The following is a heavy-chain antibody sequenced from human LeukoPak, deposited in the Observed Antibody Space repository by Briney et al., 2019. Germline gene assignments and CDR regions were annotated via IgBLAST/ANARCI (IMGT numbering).Heavy chain of an antibody. V-gene: IGHV1-46*01. J-gene: IGHJ6*02. D-gene: IGHD3-9*01. CDR2: FNPSDSTT. CDR3: TRDLSSEIRYFDWTSYYYGMDV. Sequence: ASVKVSCKAFGYTLTSYYIHWVRQVPGQGLEWMCIFNPSDSTTNYAQKFQGRLTMTRDTSTSTVYMELSSLRSEDTAVYYCTRDLSSEIRYFDWTSYYYGMDVWGQGTTVTVSS. CDR1: GYTLTSYY.